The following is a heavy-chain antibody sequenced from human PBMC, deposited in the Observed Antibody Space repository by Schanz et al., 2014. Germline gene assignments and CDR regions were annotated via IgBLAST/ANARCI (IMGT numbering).Heavy chain of an antibody. CDR1: GFTFSSYA. Sequence: VQLVESGGGVVQPGRSLRLSCAASGFTFSSYAMSWVRQAPGKGLEWVSALSGSGGSTYYADSVKGRFTISRDNSKNTLYLQMNSLRAEDTAVYYCAKQSHYDILTVTRNWGQGTLVTVSS. V-gene: IGHV3-23*04. J-gene: IGHJ4*02. D-gene: IGHD3-9*01. CDR2: LSGSGGST. CDR3: AKQSHYDILTVTRN.